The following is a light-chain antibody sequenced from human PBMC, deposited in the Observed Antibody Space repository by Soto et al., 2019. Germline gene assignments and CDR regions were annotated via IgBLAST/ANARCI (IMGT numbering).Light chain of an antibody. J-gene: IGKJ4*01. CDR1: QSVSSY. Sequence: EIVMTQSPATLSLSPGERATLSCRASQSVSSYLAWYQQKPGQAPRLLIYDASNRATGIPARFSGSESGTDFTLTISSLESEDVAIYYCQQRSSCSPVTVGGGTKVEIK. CDR3: QQRSSCSPVT. V-gene: IGKV3-11*01. CDR2: DAS.